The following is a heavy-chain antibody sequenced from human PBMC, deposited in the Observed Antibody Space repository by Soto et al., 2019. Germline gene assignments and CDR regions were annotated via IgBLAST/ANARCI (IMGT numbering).Heavy chain of an antibody. CDR1: GFTFSSYA. J-gene: IGHJ5*02. Sequence: QVQLVESGGGVVHPGKSLRLSCTGSGFTFSSYAFHWVRQAPGKGLEWVAVISDDGTKQYYADYVKGRFIISRHNYKDTLYLEMNSLRVEDTAVYYCARDTWARRAYYYDTSETSWGQGTLVTVSS. CDR3: ARDTWARRAYYYDTSETS. V-gene: IGHV3-30-3*01. D-gene: IGHD3-22*01. CDR2: ISDDGTKQ.